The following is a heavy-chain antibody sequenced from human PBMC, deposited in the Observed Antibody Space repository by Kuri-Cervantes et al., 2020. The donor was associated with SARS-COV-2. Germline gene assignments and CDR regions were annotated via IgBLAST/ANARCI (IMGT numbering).Heavy chain of an antibody. CDR1: GFTFSSYS. D-gene: IGHD2-2*01. J-gene: IGHJ6*02. V-gene: IGHV3-21*01. CDR2: ISSSSSYI. CDR3: ARDQCSSTSCYGTYYYYYYGMDV. Sequence: GGSLRLSCAASGFTFSSYSMNWVRQAPGKGLEWVSSISSSSSYIYYADSVKGRFTISRDNAKNSLYLQMNNLRAEDTAVYYCARDQCSSTSCYGTYYYYYYGMDVWGQGTTVTSP.